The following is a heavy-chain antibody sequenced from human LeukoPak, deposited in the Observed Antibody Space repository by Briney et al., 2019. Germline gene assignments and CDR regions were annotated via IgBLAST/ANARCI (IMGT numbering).Heavy chain of an antibody. CDR1: GGSISSGGYY. V-gene: IGHV4-31*03. Sequence: PSETLSLTCTVSGGSISSGGYYWSWIRQHPGKGLEWIGYIYYSGSTYYNPSLKSRVTISVDTSKNQFSLKLSSVTAADTAVYYCARGGGGYKYNWFDPWGQGTLVTVSS. CDR2: IYYSGST. D-gene: IGHD2-21*01. J-gene: IGHJ5*02. CDR3: ARGGGGYKYNWFDP.